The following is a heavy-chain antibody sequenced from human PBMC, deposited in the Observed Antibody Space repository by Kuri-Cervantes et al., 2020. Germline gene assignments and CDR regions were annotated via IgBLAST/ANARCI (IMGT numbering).Heavy chain of an antibody. D-gene: IGHD6-19*01. CDR1: TCATSG. V-gene: IGHV3-23*01. CDR2: ISGSGGNT. J-gene: IGHJ3*02. Sequence: TCATSGFNGVRQAPGKGLEWVSCISGSGGNTYYADSVKGRFTISRDNSKNTLYLQMNSLRDDDTAVYYCAKSSSGGWYDAFDMWGQGTMVTVSS. CDR3: AKSSSGGWYDAFDM.